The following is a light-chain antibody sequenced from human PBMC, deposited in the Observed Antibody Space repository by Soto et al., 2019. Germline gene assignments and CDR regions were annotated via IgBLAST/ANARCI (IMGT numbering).Light chain of an antibody. CDR3: QQYNSYSLT. V-gene: IGKV1-5*01. CDR1: QSISSW. Sequence: DIQMTQSPSTPSASVGDRVTITCRASQSISSWLAWYQQKPGKAPKVLIYDASTLESGVPSRFSGSGSGTEFTLTISSLQPDDFAIYYCQQYNSYSLTFGGGTKVEIK. CDR2: DAS. J-gene: IGKJ4*01.